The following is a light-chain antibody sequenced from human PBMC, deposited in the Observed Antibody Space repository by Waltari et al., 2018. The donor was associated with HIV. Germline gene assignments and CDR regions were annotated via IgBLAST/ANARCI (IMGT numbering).Light chain of an antibody. CDR3: QQYSAFPWT. V-gene: IGKV1-5*03. CDR2: RAS. J-gene: IGKJ1*01. CDR1: QSISNW. Sequence: SASMGDRVSITCRASQSISNWLAWYQQKPGQAPKLLIYRASTLESGVPSRFSGSGSGTEFTLTINNLQPDDFATYYCQQYSAFPWTFGQGAKVEIK.